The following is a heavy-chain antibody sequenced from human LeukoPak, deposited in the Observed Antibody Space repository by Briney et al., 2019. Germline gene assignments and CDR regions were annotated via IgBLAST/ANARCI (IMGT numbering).Heavy chain of an antibody. CDR3: ARHSSDTMVRGVIITGYFFDY. J-gene: IGHJ4*02. D-gene: IGHD3-10*01. V-gene: IGHV3-21*01. CDR2: ISGSTTYI. CDR1: GFTFSSFF. Sequence: GGSLRLSCEASGFTFSSFFMNWVRQAPGKGLEWVSSISGSTTYIYYADSVKGRFTVSRDNAKNSLYLQMNFLRAEDTAVYYCARHSSDTMVRGVIITGYFFDYWGQGTLVTVSS.